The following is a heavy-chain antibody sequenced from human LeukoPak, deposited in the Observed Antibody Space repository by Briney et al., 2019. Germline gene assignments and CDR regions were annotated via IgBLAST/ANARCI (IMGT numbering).Heavy chain of an antibody. D-gene: IGHD3-10*01. Sequence: SETLSLTCAVYGGSFSGYYWSWIRQPPGKGLEWIGEINHSGSTNYNPSLKSRVTISADTSQNQFSLKLTSVTVADTAVYYCARVYVTVVRGRWFDPWGQGTLVTVSS. CDR1: GGSFSGYY. CDR2: INHSGST. J-gene: IGHJ5*02. V-gene: IGHV4-34*01. CDR3: ARVYVTVVRGRWFDP.